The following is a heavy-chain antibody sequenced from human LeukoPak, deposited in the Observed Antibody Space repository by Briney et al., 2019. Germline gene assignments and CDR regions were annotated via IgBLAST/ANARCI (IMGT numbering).Heavy chain of an antibody. J-gene: IGHJ6*02. Sequence: PGGSLRLSCAAPGFTFSSYGMHWVRQAPGKGLEWVAFIRYDGSNKYYADSVKGRFTIPRDNSKNTLYLQKNSLRAEDTAVYYCAKPKQQLVPYGMDVWGQGTTVTVSS. CDR3: AKPKQQLVPYGMDV. D-gene: IGHD6-13*01. CDR2: IRYDGSNK. CDR1: GFTFSSYG. V-gene: IGHV3-30*02.